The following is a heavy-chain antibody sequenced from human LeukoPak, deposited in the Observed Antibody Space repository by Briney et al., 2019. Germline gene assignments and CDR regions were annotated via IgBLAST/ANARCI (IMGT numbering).Heavy chain of an antibody. CDR1: GFTVSSNY. CDR3: ARDVGSSGRSSYYYGMDV. J-gene: IGHJ6*02. Sequence: GGSLRLSCAASGFTVSSNYMSWVRQAPGKGLEWVSVIYSGGSTYYADSVKGRFTISRDNSKNTLYLQMNSLRAEDTAVYYCARDVGSSGRSSYYYGMDVWGQGTTVTVSS. V-gene: IGHV3-66*01. CDR2: IYSGGST. D-gene: IGHD6-19*01.